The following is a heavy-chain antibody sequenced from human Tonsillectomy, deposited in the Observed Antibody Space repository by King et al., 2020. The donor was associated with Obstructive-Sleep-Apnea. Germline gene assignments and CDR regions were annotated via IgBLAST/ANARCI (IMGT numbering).Heavy chain of an antibody. CDR2: FCYSGDT. CDR3: TRDRHKGYDY. CDR1: GGSIGGYC. J-gene: IGHJ4*02. V-gene: IGHV4-59*01. D-gene: IGHD3-22*01. Sequence: QLQESGPGLVKPSETLSLICTVSGGSIGGYCWSWIRQPPGKGLEWIGYFCYSGDTNYHPSLGRRATISVDTSKSQISLKLNSVTAADTAIYYCTRDRHKGYDYWGQGTLVTVSS.